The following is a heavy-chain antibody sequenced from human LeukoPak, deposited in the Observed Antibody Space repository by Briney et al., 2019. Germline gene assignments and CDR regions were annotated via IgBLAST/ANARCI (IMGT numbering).Heavy chain of an antibody. D-gene: IGHD6-13*01. CDR3: ARDSGLYSSSWFPLDY. CDR1: GGSISSYY. Sequence: SETLSLTCTVSGGSISSYYWSWIRQPPGKGLEWIGYIYYSGSTNYNPSLKSRVTISVDTSKNQFSLKLSSVTAADTAVYYCARDSGLYSSSWFPLDYWGLGTLVTVSS. CDR2: IYYSGST. J-gene: IGHJ4*02. V-gene: IGHV4-59*01.